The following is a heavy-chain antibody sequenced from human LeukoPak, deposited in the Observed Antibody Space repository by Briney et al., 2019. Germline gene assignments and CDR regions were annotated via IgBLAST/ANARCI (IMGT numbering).Heavy chain of an antibody. D-gene: IGHD3-22*01. CDR1: GGSISSYY. J-gene: IGHJ6*02. Sequence: SETLSLTCTVSGGSISSYYWSWIRQPPGKGLEWIGYIYYSGSTNYNPSLRSRVTISVDTSKNQFSLDLRSETAADTAVYYCARGPHYHDSSGYSPSYSYAMDVWGQGTTVTVSS. CDR2: IYYSGST. V-gene: IGHV4-59*01. CDR3: ARGPHYHDSSGYSPSYSYAMDV.